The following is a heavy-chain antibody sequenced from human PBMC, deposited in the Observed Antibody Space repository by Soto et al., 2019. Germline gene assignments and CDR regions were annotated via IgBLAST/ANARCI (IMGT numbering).Heavy chain of an antibody. CDR1: EFTFSSYW. V-gene: IGHV3-74*01. D-gene: IGHD6-6*01. J-gene: IGHJ4*02. Sequence: PGGSLRLSCAASEFTFSSYWMHWVRQAPGKGLVWVSRINSDGSSTSYADSVKGRFTISRDNAKNTLYLQMNSLRAEDTAIYYCAREYSSSRYFDFWGQGTLVTVSS. CDR2: INSDGSST. CDR3: AREYSSSRYFDF.